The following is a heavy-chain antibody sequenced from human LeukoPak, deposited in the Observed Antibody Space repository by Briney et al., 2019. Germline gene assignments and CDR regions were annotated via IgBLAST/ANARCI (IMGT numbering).Heavy chain of an antibody. Sequence: SQTLSLTCAIPGDSVSSNSAAWNWIRQSPSRGLEWLGRTYYRSNWYKDYAVSVKSRITIKSDTSKNQFSLQLNSVTPEDTALYYCARDLRGSSWNYFDYWGQGTLVTVSS. CDR3: ARDLRGSSWNYFDY. D-gene: IGHD6-13*01. CDR2: TYYRSNWYK. J-gene: IGHJ4*02. CDR1: GDSVSSNSAA. V-gene: IGHV6-1*01.